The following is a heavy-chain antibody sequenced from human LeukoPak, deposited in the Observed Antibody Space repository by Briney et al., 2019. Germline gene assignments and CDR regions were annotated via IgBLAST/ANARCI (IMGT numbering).Heavy chain of an antibody. D-gene: IGHD6-19*01. Sequence: ASVKVSCKASGYTFNTYGINWVRQAPGQGLEWMGWISAYNGNTNYAQNFQGRITLTTDTSTGTAYMDLTSLRFDDTAVYYCARDGRQWVPLNWFDPWGQGTLVIVSS. CDR1: GYTFNTYG. J-gene: IGHJ5*02. CDR2: ISAYNGNT. V-gene: IGHV1-18*04. CDR3: ARDGRQWVPLNWFDP.